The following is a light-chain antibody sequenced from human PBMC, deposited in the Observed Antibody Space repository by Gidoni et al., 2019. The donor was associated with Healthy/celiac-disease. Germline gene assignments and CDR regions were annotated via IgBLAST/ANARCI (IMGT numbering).Light chain of an antibody. CDR1: QTVNTW. CDR3: QQYNIFPWS. V-gene: IGKV1-5*03. Sequence: DIHMTPSPSTLSASVGDRGTHTRQANQTVNTWLAWYQQKPGKAPNLLIYRASSLKSGVPSRFSGSGSETEFTLTISSLQPDDLATYYCQQYNIFPWSFGQGTRFEIK. CDR2: RAS. J-gene: IGKJ1*01.